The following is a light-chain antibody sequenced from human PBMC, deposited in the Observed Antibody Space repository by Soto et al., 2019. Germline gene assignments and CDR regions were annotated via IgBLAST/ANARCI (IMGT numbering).Light chain of an antibody. CDR3: QQYDFLPLT. J-gene: IGKJ4*01. Sequence: EVVLTQSPGTLSLSPRDRATLSCRASQSVSRNYLAWYQQKPGQTPRLLIFGASNRAADIPARFSASGSGTDFTLTISGLEPDDFAVYYCQQYDFLPLTFGGGTRL. V-gene: IGKV3-20*01. CDR2: GAS. CDR1: QSVSRNY.